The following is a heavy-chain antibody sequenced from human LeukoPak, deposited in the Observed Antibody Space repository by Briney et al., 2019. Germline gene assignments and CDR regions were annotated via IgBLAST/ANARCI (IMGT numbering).Heavy chain of an antibody. J-gene: IGHJ4*02. CDR1: GGTFSSYA. V-gene: IGHV1-69*06. CDR2: IIPIFGTA. CDR3: ASGGEFLEKYYDILTGYPY. Sequence: SVKVSCKASGGTFSSYAISWVRQAPGQGLEWMGGIIPIFGTANYAQKFQGRVTITADKSTSTACMELSSLRSEDTAVYYCASGGEFLEKYYDILTGYPYWGQGTLVTVSS. D-gene: IGHD3-9*01.